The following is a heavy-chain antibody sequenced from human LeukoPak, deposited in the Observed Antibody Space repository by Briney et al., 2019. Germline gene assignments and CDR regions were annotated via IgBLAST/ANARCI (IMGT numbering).Heavy chain of an antibody. J-gene: IGHJ3*02. Sequence: GGSLRHSCAASGFTFSSHGMHWVRQAPGKGLEWVAFIRYDGSNTYYADSVKGRLTIPRDNSKNTLYLQMNSLRAEDTAVYYCARGYSYLIGAFDIWGQGTMVTVSS. CDR2: IRYDGSNT. D-gene: IGHD5-18*01. V-gene: IGHV3-30*02. CDR3: ARGYSYLIGAFDI. CDR1: GFTFSSHG.